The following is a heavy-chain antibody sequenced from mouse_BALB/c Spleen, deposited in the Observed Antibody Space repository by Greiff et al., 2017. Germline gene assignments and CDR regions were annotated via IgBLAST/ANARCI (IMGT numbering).Heavy chain of an antibody. CDR2: IYYSGTI. J-gene: IGHJ2*01. D-gene: IGHD4-1*01. CDR3: AREGANWGHFDY. CDR1: GISITTGNYR. Sequence: VQLQQSGPGLVKPSQTVSLTCTVTGISITTGNYRWSWIRQFPGNKLEWIGYIYYSGTITYNPSLTSRTTITRDTSKNQFFLEMNSLTAEDTATYYCAREGANWGHFDYWGQGTTLTVSS. V-gene: IGHV3-5*02.